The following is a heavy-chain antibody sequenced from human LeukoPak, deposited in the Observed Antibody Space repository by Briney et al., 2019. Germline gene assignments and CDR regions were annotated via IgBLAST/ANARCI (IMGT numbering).Heavy chain of an antibody. D-gene: IGHD2-8*02. CDR1: GYTFTAYY. CDR2: IDTDTGAT. CDR3: ASEAFCAGGSCNVQRVAS. V-gene: IGHV1-2*02. J-gene: IGHJ4*02. Sequence: ASVKVSCKASGYTFTAYYIHWVRQAPGQGLEWMGWIDTDTGATKYAQKFQGRVTITRDTSTGTAYMELSSLISGDTALYYCASEAFCAGGSCNVQRVASWGPGTLVTVSS.